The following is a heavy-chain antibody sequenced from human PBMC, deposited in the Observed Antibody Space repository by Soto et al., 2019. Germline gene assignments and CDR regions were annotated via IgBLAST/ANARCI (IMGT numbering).Heavy chain of an antibody. Sequence: SETLSLTCTVSGGSISSSSYYWGWIRQPPGKGLEWIGGIYYSGSTYYNPSLKSRVTISVDTSKNQFSLKLSSVIAADTAVYYCARHVGTSHFDYWGQGTLVTVSS. CDR2: IYYSGST. D-gene: IGHD1-7*01. CDR1: GGSISSSSYY. V-gene: IGHV4-39*01. J-gene: IGHJ4*02. CDR3: ARHVGTSHFDY.